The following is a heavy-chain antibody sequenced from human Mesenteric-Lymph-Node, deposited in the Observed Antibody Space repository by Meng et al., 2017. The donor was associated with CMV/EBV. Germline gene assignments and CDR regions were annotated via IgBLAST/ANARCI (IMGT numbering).Heavy chain of an antibody. Sequence: GGSLRLSCAASGFTFSGSAMHWVRQASGKGLEWVGRIRSKANSYATAYAASVKGRCTITRDDSTNTAYLQMNSLKTEDTAVYYCTTGDIAFDIWGQGTMVTVSS. CDR2: IRSKANSYAT. V-gene: IGHV3-73*01. CDR1: GFTFSGSA. CDR3: TTGDIAFDI. J-gene: IGHJ3*02.